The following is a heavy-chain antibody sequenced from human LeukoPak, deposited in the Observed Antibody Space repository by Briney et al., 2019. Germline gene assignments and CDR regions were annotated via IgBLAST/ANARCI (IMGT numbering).Heavy chain of an antibody. CDR1: GDSISSSRYY. J-gene: IGHJ4*02. CDR2: VYYSGST. D-gene: IGHD6-13*01. CDR3: AAAHYSSSWYYFDY. Sequence: SETLPLTCTVSGDSISSSRYYWGWIRQPPGKGLEWIGTVYYSGSTYYNPSLQSRDTISVDTSKNQFSLKLISVTAADTAVYYCAAAHYSSSWYYFDYWGQGTLVTVSS. V-gene: IGHV4-39*01.